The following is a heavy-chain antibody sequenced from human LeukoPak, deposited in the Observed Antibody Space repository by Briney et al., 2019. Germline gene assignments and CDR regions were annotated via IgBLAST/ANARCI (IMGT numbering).Heavy chain of an antibody. CDR1: GGSISSGSYY. CDR2: IYTSGST. V-gene: IGHV4-61*02. D-gene: IGHD5-24*01. CDR3: ARDAGYNHRFDY. J-gene: IGHJ4*02. Sequence: SETLSLTCTVSGGSISSGSYYWSWIRQPAGKGREWIGRIYTSGSTNYNPSLKSRVTISVDTSKNQFSLKLSSVTAADTAVYYWARDAGYNHRFDYWGQGTLVTVSS.